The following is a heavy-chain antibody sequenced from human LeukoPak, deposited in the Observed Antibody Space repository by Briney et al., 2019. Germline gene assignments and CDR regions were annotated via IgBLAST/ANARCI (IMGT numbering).Heavy chain of an antibody. CDR2: INPNNGGT. D-gene: IGHD3-16*02. CDR1: GYTFTGYY. Sequence: GASVKVSFKSSGYTFTGYYMHLVRQAPAQGLEWMGWINPNNGGTNYAQKFQGRVTMTRDTYISTAYMELSRLRSDDTDVYYCASYGYTDAFDIWGQGTMVTVSS. V-gene: IGHV1-2*02. CDR3: ASYGYTDAFDI. J-gene: IGHJ3*02.